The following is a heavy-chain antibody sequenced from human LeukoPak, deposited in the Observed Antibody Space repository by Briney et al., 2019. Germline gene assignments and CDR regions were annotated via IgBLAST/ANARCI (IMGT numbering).Heavy chain of an antibody. CDR1: GYTFTGYY. CDR3: ARKSAVRKTSEFDY. V-gene: IGHV1-2*02. CDR2: INPNSGGT. J-gene: IGHJ4*02. D-gene: IGHD2-2*01. Sequence: ASVKVSCKASGYTFTGYYINWVRQAPGQGLEWMGWINPNSGGTNYPQKFQGRVTMTTDTSISTAYMELSSLRSDDTAVYYCARKSAVRKTSEFDYWGQGTLVTISS.